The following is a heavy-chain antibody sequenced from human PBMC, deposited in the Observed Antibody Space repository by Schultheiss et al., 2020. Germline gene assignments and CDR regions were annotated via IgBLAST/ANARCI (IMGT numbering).Heavy chain of an antibody. J-gene: IGHJ6*02. CDR1: GGSISSGGYY. CDR2: IYYSGST. Sequence: SETLSLTCAVSGGSISSGGYYWGWIRQPPGKGLEWIGYIYYSGSTYYNPSLKSRVTISVDTSKNQFSLKLSSVTAADTAVYYCARAEYSGSYFPYYYGMDVWGQGTTVTVSS. D-gene: IGHD1-26*01. V-gene: IGHV4-30-4*08. CDR3: ARAEYSGSYFPYYYGMDV.